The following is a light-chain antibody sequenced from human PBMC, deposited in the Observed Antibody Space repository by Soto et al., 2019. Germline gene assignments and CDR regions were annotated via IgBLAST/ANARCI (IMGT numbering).Light chain of an antibody. J-gene: IGLJ1*01. V-gene: IGLV1-40*01. Sequence: QSVLTQPPSVSGAPGQRVSISCTGSSSNIGAGYNVHWYQQLPGTAPKLLIYDDNNRPSGVPDRFSGSKSGTSASLAITGLQAEDEADYYCQSYATSLSGFYVFGTGTKVTVL. CDR2: DDN. CDR1: SSNIGAGYN. CDR3: QSYATSLSGFYV.